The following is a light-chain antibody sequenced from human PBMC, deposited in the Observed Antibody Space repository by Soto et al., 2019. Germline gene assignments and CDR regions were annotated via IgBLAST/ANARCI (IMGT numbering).Light chain of an antibody. Sequence: DIQMTQSPSSLSASVGDRVTINCRASQAINNYLAWYQQKPGQVPKVLIYGVCSLKSGVPSRFSGSGSGTDFTLTISSLQPEDAATYYCQKYNSGLESFGPGTKVEIK. J-gene: IGKJ3*01. CDR3: QKYNSGLES. CDR2: GVC. V-gene: IGKV1-27*01. CDR1: QAINNY.